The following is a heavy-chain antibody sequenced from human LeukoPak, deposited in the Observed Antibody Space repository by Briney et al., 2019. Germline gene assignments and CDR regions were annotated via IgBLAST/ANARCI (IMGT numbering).Heavy chain of an antibody. CDR3: ARERFLDGDYVFDY. CDR1: GFTFSDYG. V-gene: IGHV3-30*04. J-gene: IGHJ4*02. CDR2: ISYDGKNR. Sequence: GRSLRLSCAASGFTFSDYGMHWARQAPGKGLEWVAGISYDGKNRYYADSVKGRFTISRDNSKNTLFLQMNSLRAEDTAVYYCARERFLDGDYVFDYWGQGTLVTVSS. D-gene: IGHD4-17*01.